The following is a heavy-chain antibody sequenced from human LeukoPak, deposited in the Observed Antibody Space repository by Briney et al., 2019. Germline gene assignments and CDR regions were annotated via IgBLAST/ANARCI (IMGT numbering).Heavy chain of an antibody. CDR2: ITSDGDNT. CDR3: AKDLSYTSGSSDY. D-gene: IGHD6-19*01. CDR1: GFIFSNYA. Sequence: QPGGSLRLSCAASGFIFSNYAMTWVRQAPGKGLEWVSTITSDGDNTYSADSVKGRITFSRDNSKNTLSLQLRSLRAEDTAVYYCAKDLSYTSGSSDYWGQGTLVTVSS. V-gene: IGHV3-23*01. J-gene: IGHJ4*02.